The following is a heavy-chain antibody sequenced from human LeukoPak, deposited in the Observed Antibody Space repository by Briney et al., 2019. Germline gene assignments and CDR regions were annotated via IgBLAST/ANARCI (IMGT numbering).Heavy chain of an antibody. D-gene: IGHD2-21*01. Sequence: GGSLRLSCAASGFTFSSYAMSWVRQAPGKGLEWVSYISSSGSTIYYADSVKGRFTISRDNAKNSLYLQMNSLRAEDTAVYYCARDRETYCGGDCYSGAFDIWGQGTMVTVSS. CDR3: ARDRETYCGGDCYSGAFDI. CDR2: ISSSGSTI. V-gene: IGHV3-48*04. J-gene: IGHJ3*02. CDR1: GFTFSSYA.